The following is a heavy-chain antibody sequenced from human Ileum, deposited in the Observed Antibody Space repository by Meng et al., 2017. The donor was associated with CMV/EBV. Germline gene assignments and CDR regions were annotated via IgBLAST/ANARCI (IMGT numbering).Heavy chain of an antibody. J-gene: IGHJ4*02. V-gene: IGHV4-39*07. CDR2: VYYSGTT. CDR1: GGSTTSSTYY. Sequence: GPRPCLVKPSETLSLTCTASGGSTTSSTYYWGWIRQPPGKGLEWIGSVYYSGTTYYNPSLKSRVNMSIDTSKNRFSLKLSSATAADTAVYYCARNVGFYSSQIAYWGQGALVTVSS. D-gene: IGHD3-3*01. CDR3: ARNVGFYSSQIAY.